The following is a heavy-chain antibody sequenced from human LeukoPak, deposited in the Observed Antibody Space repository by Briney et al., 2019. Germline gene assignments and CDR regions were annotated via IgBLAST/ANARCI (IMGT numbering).Heavy chain of an antibody. D-gene: IGHD4-11*01. CDR3: ASWYDYSNVYGMDV. Sequence: GGSLRLSCAASGFTFSSYSMNWVRQAPGKGLEWVSSISSSSSYIYYADSVKGRFTISRDNAKNSLYLQMNSLRAEDTAVYYCASWYDYSNVYGMDVWGQGTTVTVSS. J-gene: IGHJ6*02. CDR1: GFTFSSYS. V-gene: IGHV3-21*01. CDR2: ISSSSSYI.